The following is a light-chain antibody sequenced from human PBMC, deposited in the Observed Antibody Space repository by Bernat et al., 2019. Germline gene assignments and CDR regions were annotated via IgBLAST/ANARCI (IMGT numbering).Light chain of an antibody. J-gene: IGLJ1*01. V-gene: IGLV6-57*04. Sequence: NLMLTQPPSVSESPGKTVTISCTRSSGSFATNYVQWYQQRPGSAPTTVIYEDTHRPSGVPDRFSGSSDRSSNSASLTISGLKTEDEADYYGQSYESTSSAFGTGTKVTVL. CDR3: QSYESTSSA. CDR2: EDT. CDR1: SGSFATNY.